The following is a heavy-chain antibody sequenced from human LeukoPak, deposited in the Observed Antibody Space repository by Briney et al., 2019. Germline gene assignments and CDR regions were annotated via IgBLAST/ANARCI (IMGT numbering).Heavy chain of an antibody. J-gene: IGHJ4*03. CDR2: IDHRGSS. CDR3: ATRSSTLAAARCFDD. Sequence: SETLSLTCAVHGESFSAYFWSWIRQVPGKGLEWIGEIDHRGSSNYNPPLKSRATISVDTSKNHFSLSLTSVTAADTAVYYSATRSSTLAAARCFDDWGQGTVVTVSS. V-gene: IGHV4-34*01. CDR1: GESFSAYF. D-gene: IGHD6-6*01.